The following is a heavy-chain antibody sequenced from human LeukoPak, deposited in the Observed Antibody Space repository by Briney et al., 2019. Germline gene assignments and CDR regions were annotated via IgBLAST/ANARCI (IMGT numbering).Heavy chain of an antibody. J-gene: IGHJ4*02. V-gene: IGHV4-4*09. CDR3: ARVSPSTNYDFWRTITGAFDY. D-gene: IGHD3-3*01. CDR1: GGSISSCY. CDR2: IYTSGST. Sequence: PSETLSLTCTASGGSISSCYWSWIRQPPGKGLEWIGYIYTSGSTNYNPSLKSRVTISVDTSKNQFSLKLSSVTAADTAVYYCARVSPSTNYDFWRTITGAFDYWGQGTLVTVSS.